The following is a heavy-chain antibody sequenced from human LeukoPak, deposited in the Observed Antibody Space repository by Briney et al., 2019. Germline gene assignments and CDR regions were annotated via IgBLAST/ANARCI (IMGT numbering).Heavy chain of an antibody. J-gene: IGHJ4*02. CDR3: AKDRGYGPYSSGWDY. V-gene: IGHV3-23*01. CDR2: ISGSGGST. CDR1: GFTFSDYY. Sequence: GGSLRLSCAASGFTFSDYYMSWIRQAPGKGLEWVSAISGSGGSTYYADSVKGRFTISRDNSKNTLYLQMNSLRAEDTAVYYCAKDRGYGPYSSGWDYWGQGTLVTVSS. D-gene: IGHD6-19*01.